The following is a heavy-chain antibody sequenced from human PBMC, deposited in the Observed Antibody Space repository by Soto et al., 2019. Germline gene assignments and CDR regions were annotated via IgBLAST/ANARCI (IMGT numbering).Heavy chain of an antibody. J-gene: IGHJ4*02. CDR1: GFTFSSYG. D-gene: IGHD6-13*01. CDR2: IWYDGSNK. CDR3: ARAWPSSWYFDY. V-gene: IGHV3-33*01. Sequence: GGSLRLSCAASGFTFSSYGMHWVRQAPGKGLEWVAVIWYDGSNKYYADSVKGRFTISRDNSKNTLYLQMNSLRAEDTAVYYCARAWPSSWYFDYWGQGTLVTVSS.